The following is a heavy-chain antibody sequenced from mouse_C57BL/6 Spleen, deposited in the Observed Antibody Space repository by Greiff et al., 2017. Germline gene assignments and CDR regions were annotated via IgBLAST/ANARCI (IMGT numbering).Heavy chain of an antibody. V-gene: IGHV5-17*01. CDR1: GFTFSDYG. J-gene: IGHJ4*01. Sequence: EVKLVESGGGLVKPGGSLKLSCAASGFTFSDYGMHWVRQAPEKGLEWVAYLSSGSSTIYYAATVKGRFTISRDNAKNTLFLQMTRLRSEDTAMYYCARTSSFYYAMDYWGQGTSVTVSS. D-gene: IGHD1-1*01. CDR3: ARTSSFYYAMDY. CDR2: LSSGSSTI.